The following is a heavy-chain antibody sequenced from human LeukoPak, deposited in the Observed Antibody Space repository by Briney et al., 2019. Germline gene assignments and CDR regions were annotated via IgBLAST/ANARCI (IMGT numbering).Heavy chain of an antibody. J-gene: IGHJ4*02. D-gene: IGHD3-10*01. CDR2: SNPNSDAT. CDR1: GYTFTGYY. CDR3: ARYGSGNYDFDY. V-gene: IGHV1-2*02. Sequence: GASVKVSCKASGYTFTGYYIHWVRQAPGQGLEWMGWSNPNSDATNYAQKFQGRVTMTSDTSISTAYMELSRLTSDDTAMYYCARYGSGNYDFDYWGQGTLVTVSS.